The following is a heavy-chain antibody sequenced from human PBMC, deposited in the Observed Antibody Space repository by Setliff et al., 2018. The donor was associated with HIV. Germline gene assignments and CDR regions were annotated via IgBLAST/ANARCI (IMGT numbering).Heavy chain of an antibody. J-gene: IGHJ4*01. V-gene: IGHV4-39*07. D-gene: IGHD3-22*01. CDR3: ARDPHYFDTSGYYSYFYFDY. CDR2: INYGGAP. CDR1: GGSMTSSTNH. Sequence: SETLSLTCTVSGGSMTSSTNHWGWIRQPPGKGLEWIGNINYGGAPYYNPSLKSRVTISIDTSKSQFSLKLTSVTAADTAVYFCARDPHYFDTSGYYSYFYFDYWGHGTLVTVSS.